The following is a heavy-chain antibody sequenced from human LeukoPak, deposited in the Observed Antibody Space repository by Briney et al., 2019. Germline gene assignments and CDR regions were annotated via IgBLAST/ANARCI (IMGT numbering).Heavy chain of an antibody. V-gene: IGHV4-59*08. Sequence: SETLSLTCTVSGGSISSYYWSWIRQPPGKGLEWIGYIYYSGSTNYNPSLKSRVIISVDTSKNQFSLKLSSVTAADTAVYYCARQDRGSYDYWGQGTLVTVSS. CDR2: IYYSGST. CDR3: ARQDRGSYDY. D-gene: IGHD1-26*01. J-gene: IGHJ4*02. CDR1: GGSISSYY.